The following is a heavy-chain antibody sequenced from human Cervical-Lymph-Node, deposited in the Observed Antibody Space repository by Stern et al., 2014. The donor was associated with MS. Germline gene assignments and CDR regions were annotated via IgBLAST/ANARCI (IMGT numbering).Heavy chain of an antibody. CDR3: PREGGNPTEYFQP. CDR1: GFTFSSSG. V-gene: IGHV3-33*01. Sequence: VQLVESGGGVVQPGRSLRLSCAASGFTFSSSGMHWVRQAPGKGLEWLAIIYYDGNNRYYADSVKGRFNISRDNSKKPLYMQMNSLRAEDPAVYYCPREGGNPTEYFQPWGRGPLVTVPS. J-gene: IGHJ1*01. CDR2: IYYDGNNR. D-gene: IGHD4-23*01.